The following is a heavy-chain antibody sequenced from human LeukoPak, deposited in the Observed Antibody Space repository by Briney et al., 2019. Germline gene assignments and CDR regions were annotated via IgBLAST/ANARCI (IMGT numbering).Heavy chain of an antibody. CDR1: GFTVSSNY. D-gene: IGHD3-9*01. V-gene: IGHV3-66*01. CDR3: ASNPVRASGSYPIRYFDWYYYYYGMDV. CDR2: IYSGGST. J-gene: IGHJ6*02. Sequence: GGSLRLSCAASGFTVSSNYMSWVRQASGKGLEWVSVIYSGGSTYYADSVKGRFTISRDNSKNTLYLQMNSLRAEDTAVYYCASNPVRASGSYPIRYFDWYYYYYGMDVWGQGTTVTVSS.